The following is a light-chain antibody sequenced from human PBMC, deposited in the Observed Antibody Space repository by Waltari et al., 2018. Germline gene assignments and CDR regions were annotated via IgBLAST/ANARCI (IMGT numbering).Light chain of an antibody. CDR2: GAS. CDR3: LQHNSYSYT. V-gene: IGKV1-17*01. CDR1: QGIGNA. J-gene: IGKJ2*01. Sequence: DIQMTQSPSSLSASVGDRVTITCRASQGIGNALGWFQQKPGRAPKRLIYGASTLQSGVPSRFSVSGSGTAFTLTISSLQPEDFATYYCLQHNSYSYTFGQGTKLDIK.